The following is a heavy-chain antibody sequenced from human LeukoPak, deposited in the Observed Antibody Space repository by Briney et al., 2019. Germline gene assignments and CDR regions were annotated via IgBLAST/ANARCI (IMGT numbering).Heavy chain of an antibody. Sequence: PGGSLRLSCAASGFTFSGSAMHWVRQASGKGLEWVGRIRSKANSYATAYAASVKGRFTISRDDSKNTAYLQMNSLKTEDTAVYYCTRLRWGATNLYDYWGQGTLVTVSS. D-gene: IGHD1-26*01. J-gene: IGHJ4*02. V-gene: IGHV3-73*01. CDR3: TRLRWGATNLYDY. CDR1: GFTFSGSA. CDR2: IRSKANSYAT.